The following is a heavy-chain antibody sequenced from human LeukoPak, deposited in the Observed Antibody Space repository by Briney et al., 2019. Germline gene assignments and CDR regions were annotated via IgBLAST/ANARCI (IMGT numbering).Heavy chain of an antibody. D-gene: IGHD6-19*01. V-gene: IGHV3-7*02. Sequence: PGGTLTLSCETSGFTFSIYWMSWVRLPPEKGLGWVASIKQDGSEKYYVDSVKGRFTTSRDNAKNSLYLQMNTLRAADTAVYYCARGIAVAGTYYFDYWGRGTLVTVSS. CDR3: ARGIAVAGTYYFDY. J-gene: IGHJ4*02. CDR2: IKQDGSEK. CDR1: GFTFSIYW.